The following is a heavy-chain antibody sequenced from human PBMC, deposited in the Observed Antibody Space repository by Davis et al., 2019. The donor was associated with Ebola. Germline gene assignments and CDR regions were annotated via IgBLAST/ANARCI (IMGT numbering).Heavy chain of an antibody. J-gene: IGHJ4*02. V-gene: IGHV1-69*04. D-gene: IGHD1-26*01. Sequence: AASVKVSCKASGGTFSTYDINWVRQAPGQGLEWMGRIIPMVGTATYAQKFQGRVTITADKSTSTAYMEMSGLRSEDTAVYYCARDLGRSDDHWGQGTLVTVSS. CDR2: IIPMVGTA. CDR3: ARDLGRSDDH. CDR1: GGTFSTYD.